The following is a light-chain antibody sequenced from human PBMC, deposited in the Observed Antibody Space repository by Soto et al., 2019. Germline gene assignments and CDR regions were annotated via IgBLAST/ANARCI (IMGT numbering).Light chain of an antibody. CDR3: SSFTSSSTQV. Sequence: QSALTQPASVSGSPGQSITISCTGTSSDVGGYNYVSWYQQHPGKVPKLMIYEVSNRPSGVVNRFSGSKSGNTASLTISGLQAEDGADYYCSSFTSSSTQVFGTGTKLTVL. CDR2: EVS. J-gene: IGLJ1*01. CDR1: SSDVGGYNY. V-gene: IGLV2-14*01.